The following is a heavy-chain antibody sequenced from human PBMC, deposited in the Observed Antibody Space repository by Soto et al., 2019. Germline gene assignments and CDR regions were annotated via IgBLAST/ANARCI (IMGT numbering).Heavy chain of an antibody. J-gene: IGHJ4*02. CDR1: GGSLTGYY. Sequence: QVQLQQWGAGLLKPSETLSLTCAVNGGSLTGYYWSWIRQPPGKGLEWIGEIKDGGSTNYSPSLRSRVPISADTSKTQFSLRLNSVTAADTAVYFCARGQEGIVATHWDQGPLVTVSS. CDR2: IKDGGST. V-gene: IGHV4-34*01. D-gene: IGHD5-12*01. CDR3: ARGQEGIVATH.